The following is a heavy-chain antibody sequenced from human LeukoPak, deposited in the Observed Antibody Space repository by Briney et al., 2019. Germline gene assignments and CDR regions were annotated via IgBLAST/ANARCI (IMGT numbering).Heavy chain of an antibody. CDR1: GGSISSSSYY. V-gene: IGHV4-39*02. J-gene: IGHJ4*02. CDR3: ARDRGVGAAFLDY. D-gene: IGHD1-26*01. Sequence: SETLSLTCTVSGGSISSSSYYWGWIRQPPGKGLEWIGSIYYSGSTYYNPSLKSRVTISVDTSKNQFSLKLSSVTAADTAVYYCARDRGVGAAFLDYWGQGTLVTVSS. CDR2: IYYSGST.